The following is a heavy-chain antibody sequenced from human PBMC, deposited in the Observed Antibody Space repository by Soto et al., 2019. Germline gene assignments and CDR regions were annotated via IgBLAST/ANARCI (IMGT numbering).Heavy chain of an antibody. CDR2: ISGSGGST. J-gene: IGHJ6*02. Sequence: PGGSMKLSCAASGFTFRSYAMSGVRQAPGKGLEWVSAISGSGGSTYYADSVKGRFTISRDNSKNTLYLQMNSLRAEDTAVYYCAKLIGYYYYYGMDVWGQGTTVTVSS. V-gene: IGHV3-23*01. CDR1: GFTFRSYA. CDR3: AKLIGYYYYYGMDV.